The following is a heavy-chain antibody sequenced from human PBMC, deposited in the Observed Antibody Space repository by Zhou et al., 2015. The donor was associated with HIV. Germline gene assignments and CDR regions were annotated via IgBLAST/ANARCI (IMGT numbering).Heavy chain of an antibody. Sequence: QVDLVQSGPEVKRPGASVKVSCKASGYNFRTYSLHWVRQAPGHSLEWMGRVYVSNGRTKYSHKFQDRVTITADISASTAYMELRSLRSEDTAIYYCARAAGTTIFEAWFDSWGQGTLATVSS. J-gene: IGHJ5*01. CDR1: GYNFRTYS. CDR2: VYVSNGRT. D-gene: IGHD3-3*01. V-gene: IGHV1-3*01. CDR3: ARAAGTTIFEAWFDS.